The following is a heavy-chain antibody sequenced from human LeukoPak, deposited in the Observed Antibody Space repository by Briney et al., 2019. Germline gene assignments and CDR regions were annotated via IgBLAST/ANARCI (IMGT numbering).Heavy chain of an antibody. CDR2: ISAYNGNT. Sequence: ASVKVSCKASGYTFTGYFMHWVRQAPGQGLEWMGWISAYNGNTNYAQKLQGRVTMTTDTSTSTAYMELRSLRSDDTAVYYCARQSLWFGEKGFDYWGQGTLVTVSS. J-gene: IGHJ4*02. CDR1: GYTFTGYF. V-gene: IGHV1-18*04. CDR3: ARQSLWFGEKGFDY. D-gene: IGHD3-10*01.